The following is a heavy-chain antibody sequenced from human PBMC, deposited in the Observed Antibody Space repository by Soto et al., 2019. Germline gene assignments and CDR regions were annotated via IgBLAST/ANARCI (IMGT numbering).Heavy chain of an antibody. CDR3: ARELGRPLIGGNTISGSSRDYFDY. V-gene: IGHV1-69*13. CDR1: GGTFSSYA. J-gene: IGHJ4*02. Sequence: ASVKVSCKAFGGTFSSYAISWVRQAPGQGLEWMGGIIPIFGTANYAQKFQGRVTITADESTSTAYMELSSLRSEDTAVYYCARELGRPLIGGNTISGSSRDYFDYWGQGTLVTVSS. CDR2: IIPIFGTA. D-gene: IGHD3-3*01.